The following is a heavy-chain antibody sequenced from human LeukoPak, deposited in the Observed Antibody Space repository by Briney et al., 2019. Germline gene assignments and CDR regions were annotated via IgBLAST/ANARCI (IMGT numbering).Heavy chain of an antibody. J-gene: IGHJ4*02. CDR3: AKGHPKTQPVTGRDNFDY. CDR1: GFTFSSYS. V-gene: IGHV3-21*01. CDR2: ISSSSSYI. Sequence: GGSLRLSCAASGFTFSSYSMNWVRQAPGKGLEWVSSISSSSSYIYYADSVKGRFTISRDNSKNTLYLQMNSLRAEDTAVYYCAKGHPKTQPVTGRDNFDYWGQGTLVTASS. D-gene: IGHD1-14*01.